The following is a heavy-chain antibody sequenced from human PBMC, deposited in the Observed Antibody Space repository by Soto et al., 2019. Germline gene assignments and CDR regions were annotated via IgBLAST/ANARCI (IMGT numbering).Heavy chain of an antibody. V-gene: IGHV1-18*01. Sequence: ASVKVSCKASGYTFTSYGISWVRQAPGQGLEWMGWISAYNGNTNYAQKLQGRVTMTTDTSTSTAYMELRSLRSDDTAVYYCARVSSELIYCSGGSCSNWFDPWGQGTLVTVSS. CDR3: ARVSSELIYCSGGSCSNWFDP. CDR2: ISAYNGNT. D-gene: IGHD2-15*01. J-gene: IGHJ5*02. CDR1: GYTFTSYG.